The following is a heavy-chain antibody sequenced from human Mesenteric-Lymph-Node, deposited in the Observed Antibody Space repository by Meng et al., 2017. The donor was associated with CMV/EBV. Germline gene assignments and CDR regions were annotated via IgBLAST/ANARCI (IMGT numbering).Heavy chain of an antibody. Sequence: GGSLRLSCAASGFTFSSYTMNWVRQAPGKGLEWVSSISSGSSYKYYADSVMGRFTISRDNAENSLYLQMNSLRVEDTAVYYCARDFWGSYLCAYDIWGQGTTVTVSS. CDR1: GFTFSSYT. CDR3: ARDFWGSYLCAYDI. J-gene: IGHJ3*02. D-gene: IGHD1-26*01. V-gene: IGHV3-21*04. CDR2: ISSGSSYK.